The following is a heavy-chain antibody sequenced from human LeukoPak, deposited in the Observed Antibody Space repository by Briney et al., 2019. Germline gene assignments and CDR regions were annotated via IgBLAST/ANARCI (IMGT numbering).Heavy chain of an antibody. CDR3: ARYVPVRTGTTRASFDY. CDR2: ISHSGTT. V-gene: IGHV4-34*10. J-gene: IGHJ4*02. D-gene: IGHD1-1*01. Sequence: PSETLSLTCAVYGGSFSDYDWSWIRQPPGKGLEWIGEISHSGTTNCDPSLKSRISMSIDTSRSQFSLNLRSVTAADTAVYYCARYVPVRTGTTRASFDYWGLGTLVTVSS. CDR1: GGSFSDYD.